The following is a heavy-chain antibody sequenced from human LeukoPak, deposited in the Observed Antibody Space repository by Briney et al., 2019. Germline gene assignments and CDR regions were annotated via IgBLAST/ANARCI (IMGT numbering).Heavy chain of an antibody. CDR1: GYTFTSYA. D-gene: IGHD3-10*01. J-gene: IGHJ5*02. CDR2: INTNTGNP. Sequence: ASVKVSCKASGYTFTSYAMNWVRQAPGQGLEWMEWINTNTGNPTYAQGFTGRFVFSLDTSVSTAYLQISSLKAEDTAVYYCARDRMVRGGNWFDPWGQGTLVTVSS. V-gene: IGHV7-4-1*02. CDR3: ARDRMVRGGNWFDP.